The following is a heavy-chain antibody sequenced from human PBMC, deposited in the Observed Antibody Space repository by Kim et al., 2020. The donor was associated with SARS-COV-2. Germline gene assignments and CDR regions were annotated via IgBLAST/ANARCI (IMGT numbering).Heavy chain of an antibody. CDR2: INHSGST. CDR1: GGSFSGYY. D-gene: IGHD3-3*01. V-gene: IGHV4-34*01. Sequence: SETLSLTCAVYGGSFSGYYWSWIRQPPGKGLEWIGEINHSGSTNYNPSLKSRVTISVDTSKNQFSLKLSSVTAADTAVYYCARGPTIFGVVIMRGIWFDPWGQGTLVTVSS. CDR3: ARGPTIFGVVIMRGIWFDP. J-gene: IGHJ5*02.